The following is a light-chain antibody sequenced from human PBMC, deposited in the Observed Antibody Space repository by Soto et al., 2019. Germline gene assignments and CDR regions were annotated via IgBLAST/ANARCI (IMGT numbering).Light chain of an antibody. V-gene: IGLV2-8*01. CDR3: RSYAGSKTEV. J-gene: IGLJ3*02. CDR1: NNDIGVYDF. CDR2: EVV. Sequence: QSALTQPPSASGSPGQSVTISCTGTNNDIGVYDFVSWYQHHPGKGPRLLIYEVVQRPSGVPDRFSGSKAGNTASLTVSGLQAEDEADYFCRSYAGSKTEVFGSGTKLTVL.